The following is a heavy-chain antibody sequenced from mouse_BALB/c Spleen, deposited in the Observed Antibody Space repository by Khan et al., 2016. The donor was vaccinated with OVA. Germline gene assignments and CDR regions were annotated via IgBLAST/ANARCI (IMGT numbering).Heavy chain of an antibody. CDR1: GFTFSTFA. D-gene: IGHD2-1*01. J-gene: IGHJ3*01. CDR2: INSDGDYT. Sequence: EVELVESGGGLVKPGGSLKLSCAASGFTFSTFAMSWVRQTPEKRLEWVATINSDGDYTYYTDNVTGRFTIPRDNAKNTLYLQINSLRPEDTARYSCARSPYGNFTYWGQGTLVTVSA. V-gene: IGHV5-9-3*01. CDR3: ARSPYGNFTY.